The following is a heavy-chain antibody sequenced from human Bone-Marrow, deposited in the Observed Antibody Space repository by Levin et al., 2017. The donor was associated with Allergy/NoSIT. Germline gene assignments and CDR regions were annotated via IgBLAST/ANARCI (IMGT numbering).Heavy chain of an antibody. CDR3: ARDTAFYDFWSGYPNWKFDL. CDR2: IYYSGST. V-gene: IGHV4-30-4*01. J-gene: IGHJ2*01. D-gene: IGHD3-3*01. CDR1: GGSFSSGHYY. Sequence: SQTLSLTCTVSGGSFSSGHYYWNWIRQPPGKGLEWIGNIYYSGSTYYNPSLKSRVPVSLDTSKNQLSLKLTSVTAADTAVYYCARDTAFYDFWSGYPNWKFDLWGRGTLVTVSS.